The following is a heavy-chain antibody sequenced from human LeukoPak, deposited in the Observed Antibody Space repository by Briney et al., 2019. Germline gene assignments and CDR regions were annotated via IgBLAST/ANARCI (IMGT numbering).Heavy chain of an antibody. V-gene: IGHV4-38-2*02. CDR3: ARGTPGRGPIDY. CDR1: GYSISSGYY. CDR2: IYHSGST. D-gene: IGHD1-7*01. Sequence: SETLSLTCTVSGYSISSGYYWGWIRQPPGKGLEWIGSIYHSGSTYYNPSLKSRVTISVDTSKNQFSLKLSSVTAADTAVYYCARGTPGRGPIDYWGQGTLVTVSS. J-gene: IGHJ4*02.